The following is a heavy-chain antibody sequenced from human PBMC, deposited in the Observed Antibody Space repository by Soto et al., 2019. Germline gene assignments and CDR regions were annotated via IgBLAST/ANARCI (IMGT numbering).Heavy chain of an antibody. Sequence: SETLSLTCTVSGGSISSGGYYWSWIRQHPGKGLEWIGYIYYSGSTYYNPSLKSRVTISVDTSKNQFSLKLSSVTAADTAMYYCARDRLRDYGDPETVYYYYYGMDVWGQGTTVTVSS. CDR1: GGSISSGGYY. D-gene: IGHD4-17*01. J-gene: IGHJ6*02. CDR2: IYYSGST. CDR3: ARDRLRDYGDPETVYYYYYGMDV. V-gene: IGHV4-31*03.